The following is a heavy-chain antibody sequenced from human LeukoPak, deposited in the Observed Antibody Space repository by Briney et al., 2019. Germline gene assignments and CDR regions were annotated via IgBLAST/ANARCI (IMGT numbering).Heavy chain of an antibody. D-gene: IGHD3-16*01. CDR2: IRSDSDGGVT. V-gene: IGHV3-15*01. Sequence: PGGSLRLSCTASGFNFRNAWMWWVRQAPGKGREWGGLIRSDSDGGVTQYGTPVKGRVNISRDDSKNTLYLQMNSLRAEDTAVYYCAKGRGTYFDYWGQGTLVTVSS. CDR1: GFNFRNAW. J-gene: IGHJ4*02. CDR3: AKGRGTYFDY.